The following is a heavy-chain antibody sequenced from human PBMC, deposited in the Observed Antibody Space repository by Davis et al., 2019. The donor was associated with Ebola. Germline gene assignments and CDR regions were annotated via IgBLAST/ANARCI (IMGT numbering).Heavy chain of an antibody. J-gene: IGHJ4*02. Sequence: HTGGSLRLSCAASGFTFSSYGMHWVRQAPGKGLVWVSRVNTDGSSTSDADSVQGRFTISRDNSKNTVYLQMNSLRAEDTAVYYCAKDSPTPGDWGQGTLVTVSS. CDR2: VNTDGSST. V-gene: IGHV3-74*01. CDR3: AKDSPTPGD. D-gene: IGHD7-27*01. CDR1: GFTFSSYG.